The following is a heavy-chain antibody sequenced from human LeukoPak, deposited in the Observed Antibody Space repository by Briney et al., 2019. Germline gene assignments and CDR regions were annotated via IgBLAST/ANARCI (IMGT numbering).Heavy chain of an antibody. CDR1: GDSFSSGGYY. J-gene: IGHJ4*02. CDR3: ARVAYSSGWHFDY. CDR2: IYYSGSA. V-gene: IGHV4-31*03. Sequence: SQTLSLPCNVSGDSFSSGGYYWSWIRQDPGKGLEWIGYIYYSGSAYYNPSLKSRVTISVDTSKNQFSLKLSSVTAADTAVYYCARVAYSSGWHFDYWGQGTLVTVSS. D-gene: IGHD6-19*01.